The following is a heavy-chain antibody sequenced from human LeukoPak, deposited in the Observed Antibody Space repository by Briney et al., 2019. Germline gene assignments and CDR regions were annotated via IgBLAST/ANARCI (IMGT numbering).Heavy chain of an antibody. CDR3: AREPPGDYDLYDAFDI. V-gene: IGHV1-69*05. Sequence: SVKVSCKASGGTFSSYAISWVRQAPGQGLEWMGRIIPIFGTANYAQKFQGGVTITTDESTSTAYMELSSLRSEDTAVYYCAREPPGDYDLYDAFDIWGQGTMVTVSS. CDR1: GGTFSSYA. CDR2: IIPIFGTA. D-gene: IGHD4-17*01. J-gene: IGHJ3*02.